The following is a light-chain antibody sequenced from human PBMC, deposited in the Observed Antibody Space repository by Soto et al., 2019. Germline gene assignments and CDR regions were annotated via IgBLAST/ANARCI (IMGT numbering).Light chain of an antibody. CDR1: SSDIGGYNY. Sequence: QSALTQPASLSGSPGQSITISCTGTSSDIGGYNYVSWYQQHPGKAPKLIIHDVTNRPSGVSDRFFGSKSGNTASLTISGLQAEDGADYYCSSYRASSTTHYVFGTGTKLTVL. CDR2: DVT. V-gene: IGLV2-14*03. J-gene: IGLJ1*01. CDR3: SSYRASSTTHYV.